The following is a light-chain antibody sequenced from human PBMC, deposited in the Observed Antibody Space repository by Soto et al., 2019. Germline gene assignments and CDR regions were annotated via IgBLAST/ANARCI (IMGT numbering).Light chain of an antibody. CDR3: QEYDNWPPEGP. Sequence: AVTQSPGTLSVSPGERGTLSCRVGHGVATNLAGYQQKRGEGPRLLIYGAFTRATGIPDRFSGSGSGTEFTLTISSLQSEDVAVYFCQEYDNWPPEGPVGQGTKVDIK. CDR1: HGVATN. J-gene: IGKJ1*01. V-gene: IGKV3-15*01. CDR2: GAF.